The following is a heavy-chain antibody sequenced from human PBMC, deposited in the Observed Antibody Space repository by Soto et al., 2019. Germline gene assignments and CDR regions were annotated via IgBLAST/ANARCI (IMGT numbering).Heavy chain of an antibody. D-gene: IGHD6-13*01. Sequence: EVQLVESGGGLVQPGGSLRLSCAASGFTFSSYEMNWVRQAPGKGLEWVSTISSSGSTIYYADSVKARFTISRDTAKNPLYLQMNSLRAEDTAVYYCARALGAAADGMDVWGQGTTVTVSS. CDR2: ISSSGSTI. V-gene: IGHV3-48*03. CDR3: ARALGAAADGMDV. J-gene: IGHJ6*02. CDR1: GFTFSSYE.